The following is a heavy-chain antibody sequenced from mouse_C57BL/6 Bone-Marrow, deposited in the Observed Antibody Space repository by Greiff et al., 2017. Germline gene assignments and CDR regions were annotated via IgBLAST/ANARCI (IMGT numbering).Heavy chain of an antibody. Sequence: VQLQQSGAELAKPGASVKLSCKASGYTFTSYWMHWVKQRPGQGLEWIGYITPSSGYTKYNQKFKDKATLTADKSSSTAYMQLSSLTYEDSAVYYCARRISSYYYAMDYWGQGTSVTVSS. CDR1: GYTFTSYW. CDR3: ARRISSYYYAMDY. J-gene: IGHJ4*01. D-gene: IGHD1-3*01. CDR2: ITPSSGYT. V-gene: IGHV1-7*01.